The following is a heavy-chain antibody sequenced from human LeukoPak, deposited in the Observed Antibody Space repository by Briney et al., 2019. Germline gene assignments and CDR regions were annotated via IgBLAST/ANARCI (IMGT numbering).Heavy chain of an antibody. Sequence: GSLRLSCAASGFTFSSYAVSWVRQAPGKGLEWVSAISGSGGSTYYADSVKGRFTISRDNSKNTLYLQMNSLRAEDTAVYYCANGPYYDILTGYYPRYYYYGMDVWGQGTTVTVSS. CDR2: ISGSGGST. J-gene: IGHJ6*02. D-gene: IGHD3-9*01. CDR1: GFTFSSYA. CDR3: ANGPYYDILTGYYPRYYYYGMDV. V-gene: IGHV3-23*01.